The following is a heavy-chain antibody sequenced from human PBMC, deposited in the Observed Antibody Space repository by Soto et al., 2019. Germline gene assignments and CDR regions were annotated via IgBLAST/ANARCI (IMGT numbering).Heavy chain of an antibody. CDR2: FYDGNT. Sequence: PSETLSLTCTVSGGSISSSGYFWGWIRQPTGKGLEWVGTFYDGNTYHNPSLRSRITIAVDTSKNQFSLKLNSVAAADTAFYYCATTRGLAVGGSFDYWGQGVLVTVSS. J-gene: IGHJ4*02. V-gene: IGHV4-39*01. CDR3: ATTRGLAVGGSFDY. CDR1: GGSISSSGYF. D-gene: IGHD3-10*01.